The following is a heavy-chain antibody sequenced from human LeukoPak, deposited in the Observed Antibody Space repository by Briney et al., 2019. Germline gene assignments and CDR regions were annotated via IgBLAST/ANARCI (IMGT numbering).Heavy chain of an antibody. CDR3: ARATYSSGWGIADFYY. V-gene: IGHV3-53*01. D-gene: IGHD6-25*01. CDR1: GFTGSSNY. J-gene: IGHJ4*02. CDR2: IYSGGDT. Sequence: GGSLTLSAAASGFTGSSNYMSWVRQAPGKGLVWVSFIYSGGDTYYVHCGKSGFTISRDNSKNTLYIQMSGLRADDTALYNCARATYSSGWGIADFYYWGQGTLVTVSS.